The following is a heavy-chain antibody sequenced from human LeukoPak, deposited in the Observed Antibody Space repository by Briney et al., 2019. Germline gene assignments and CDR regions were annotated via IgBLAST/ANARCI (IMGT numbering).Heavy chain of an antibody. CDR1: GGSISSYY. D-gene: IGHD4-23*01. Sequence: SETLSLTCTVSGGSISSYYWSWIRQPPGKGLEWIGYIYYSGSTNYNPSLKSRVTISVDTSKNQFSLKLSSVTAADTAVYYCARDKDGGNSGLDYWGQGTLVTVSS. V-gene: IGHV4-59*01. CDR3: ARDKDGGNSGLDY. CDR2: IYYSGST. J-gene: IGHJ4*02.